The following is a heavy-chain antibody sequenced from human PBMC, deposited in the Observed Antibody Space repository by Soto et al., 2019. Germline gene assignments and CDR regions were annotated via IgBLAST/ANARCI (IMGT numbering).Heavy chain of an antibody. CDR2: INSDGSST. CDR1: GFTFSNYD. J-gene: IGHJ6*02. Sequence: GGSLRLSCAASGFTFSNYDMSWVRQAPGKGLVWVSRINSDGSSTSYADSVKGRFTISRDNAKNTLYLQMNSLRAEDTAVYYCVSTGRELDYYYYYGMDVWGQGTTVTVSS. CDR3: VSTGRELDYYYYYGMDV. V-gene: IGHV3-74*01. D-gene: IGHD1-26*01.